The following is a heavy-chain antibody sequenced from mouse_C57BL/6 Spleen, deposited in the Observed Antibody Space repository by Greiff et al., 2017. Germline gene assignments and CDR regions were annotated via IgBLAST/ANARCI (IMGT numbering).Heavy chain of an antibody. V-gene: IGHV3-6*01. CDR1: GYSITSGYY. D-gene: IGHD2-5*01. Sequence: EVKLQESGPGLVKPSQSLSLTCSVTGYSITSGYYWNWIRQFPGNKLEWMGYISYDGSNNYNPSLKNRISITRDTSKNQFFLKLNSVTTEDTATYYCAREKGPYYSNYEDYFDYWGQGTTITVSS. J-gene: IGHJ2*01. CDR2: ISYDGSN. CDR3: AREKGPYYSNYEDYFDY.